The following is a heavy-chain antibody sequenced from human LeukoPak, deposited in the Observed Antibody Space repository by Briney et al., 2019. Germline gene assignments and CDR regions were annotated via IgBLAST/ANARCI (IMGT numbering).Heavy chain of an antibody. Sequence: ASVKVSCKASGYTFTNYGISWARQAPGQGLEWMGWISAYNENTNYAQKFQGRVTMTTDTSTSTAYMELRSLRSDDTAVYYCARDHGKQWPRYNWFDPWGQGTLVTVSS. CDR2: ISAYNENT. CDR3: ARDHGKQWPRYNWFDP. V-gene: IGHV1-18*01. D-gene: IGHD6-19*01. J-gene: IGHJ5*02. CDR1: GYTFTNYG.